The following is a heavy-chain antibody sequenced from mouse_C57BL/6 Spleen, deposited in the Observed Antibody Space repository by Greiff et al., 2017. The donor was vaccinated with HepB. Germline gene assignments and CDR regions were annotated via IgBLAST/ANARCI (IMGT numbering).Heavy chain of an antibody. CDR3: ARGGSSPWFAY. J-gene: IGHJ3*01. D-gene: IGHD1-1*01. Sequence: EVKLVESGGGLVKPGGSLKLSCAASGFTFSDYGMHWVRQAPEKGLEWVAYISSGSSTIYYADTVKGRFTISRDNAKNTLFLQMTSLRSEDTAMYYCARGGSSPWFAYWGQGTLVTVSA. CDR2: ISSGSSTI. V-gene: IGHV5-17*01. CDR1: GFTFSDYG.